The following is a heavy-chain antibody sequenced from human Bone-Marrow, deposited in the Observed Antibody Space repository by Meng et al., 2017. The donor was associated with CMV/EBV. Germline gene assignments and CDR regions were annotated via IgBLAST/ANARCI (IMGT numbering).Heavy chain of an antibody. J-gene: IGHJ4*02. CDR3: AKFATVTTPADY. Sequence: GESLKISCAASGFIFSSYAMHWVRQAPGKGLEWVAFIEYDGRYSYYIDSVKGRFTISRDNSKKTLYLQMNNLSTEDTAVYYCAKFATVTTPADYWGQGTVVTVSS. CDR2: IEYDGRYS. V-gene: IGHV3-30*02. CDR1: GFIFSSYA. D-gene: IGHD4-17*01.